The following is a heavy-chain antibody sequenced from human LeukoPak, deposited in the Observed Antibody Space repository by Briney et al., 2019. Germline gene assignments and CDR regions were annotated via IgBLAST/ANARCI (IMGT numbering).Heavy chain of an antibody. CDR2: ISAYNGNT. Sequence: GASVKVSCKASGYTFTNYGISWARQAPGQGLEWMGWISAYNGNTNYAQKLQGRVTMTTDTSTSTAYMELRSLRSDDTAVYYCARGYTVTGNWYFDLWGRGTLVTVSS. V-gene: IGHV1-18*01. CDR1: GYTFTNYG. J-gene: IGHJ2*01. D-gene: IGHD4-17*01. CDR3: ARGYTVTGNWYFDL.